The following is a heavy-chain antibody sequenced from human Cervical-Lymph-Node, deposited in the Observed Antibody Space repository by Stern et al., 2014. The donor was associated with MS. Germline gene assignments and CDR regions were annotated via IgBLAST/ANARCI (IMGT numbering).Heavy chain of an antibody. D-gene: IGHD1-14*01. J-gene: IGHJ4*02. CDR2: IYPGDSET. Sequence: EVQLEESGAELIRPGESLKISCKGSGFKFSIYWIAWVRQMPGKGLEWMGNIYPGDSETRYRPSFQRQDIRSGDKATSTADLQWSSLNASDTAMYFCARQTTAWASDVWGQGTLVTVSS. V-gene: IGHV5-51*01. CDR1: GFKFSIYW. CDR3: ARQTTAWASDV.